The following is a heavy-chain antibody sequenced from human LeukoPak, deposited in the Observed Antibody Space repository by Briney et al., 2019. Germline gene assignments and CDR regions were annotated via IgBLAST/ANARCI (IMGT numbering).Heavy chain of an antibody. D-gene: IGHD3-9*01. V-gene: IGHV1-24*01. CDR2: FDPEDGET. CDR3: ATGLTGYYPGNDY. CDR1: GYTLSELS. Sequence: GASVNVSCRVSGYTLSELSMHWVRQAPGKGLEWMGGFDPEDGETIYAQKFQGRVTMTEDTSTDTAYMELSSLRSEDTAVYYCATGLTGYYPGNDYWGQGTLVTVSS. J-gene: IGHJ4*02.